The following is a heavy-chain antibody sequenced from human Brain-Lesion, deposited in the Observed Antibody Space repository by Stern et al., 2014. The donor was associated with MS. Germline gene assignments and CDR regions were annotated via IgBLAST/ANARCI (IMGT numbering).Heavy chain of an antibody. CDR3: ATLSPGAGGNYYRHFDY. CDR2: FDPEDGET. CDR1: GYTLTELS. D-gene: IGHD1-26*01. J-gene: IGHJ4*02. V-gene: IGHV1-24*01. Sequence: VQLVESGAEVKKPGASVKVSCKVSGYTLTELSMNWGRQAPRKGLEWMGGFDPEDGETIYAQKFQGRVTMTEDTSTDTAYMELSSLRSEDTAVYSCATLSPGAGGNYYRHFDYWGQGTLVTVSS.